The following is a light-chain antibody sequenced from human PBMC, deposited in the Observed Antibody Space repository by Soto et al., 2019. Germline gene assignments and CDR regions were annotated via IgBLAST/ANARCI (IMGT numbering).Light chain of an antibody. CDR2: EVT. CDR3: SSYAGSNSVL. Sequence: QLVLTQPPSASGSPGQSVTISCTGMSSDVGGYNYVSWYQQHPGKAPKLMIYEVTKRHSGVPDRHSGSKSGNTASLTVSGLQAEDEADYYCSSYAGSNSVLFGGGTKLPVL. V-gene: IGLV2-8*01. J-gene: IGLJ2*01. CDR1: SSDVGGYNY.